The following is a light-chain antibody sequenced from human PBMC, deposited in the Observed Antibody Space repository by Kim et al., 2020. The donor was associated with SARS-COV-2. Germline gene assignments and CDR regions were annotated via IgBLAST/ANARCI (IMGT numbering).Light chain of an antibody. CDR2: EAS. CDR1: QDISSW. V-gene: IGKV1D-12*01. CDR3: QQTHSFPLT. J-gene: IGKJ4*01. Sequence: DIQMTQSPSSVSASGGDRVTITCRASQDISSWLGWYQQKPGKAPKVLIYEASNLQSGVPSRFSGSGSGTDFTLTINSLQPEDFATYYCQQTHSFPLTFGGGTKVDIK.